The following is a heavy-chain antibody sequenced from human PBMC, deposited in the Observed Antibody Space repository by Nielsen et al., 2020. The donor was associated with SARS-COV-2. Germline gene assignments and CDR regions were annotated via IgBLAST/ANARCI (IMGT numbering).Heavy chain of an antibody. CDR2: IYYSGST. Sequence: RQAPGKGLEWIGYIYYSGSTNYNPSLKSRVTISVDTSKNQFSLKLSSVTAADTAVYYCARSPRYYDILTGYHPEVGYYGMDVWGQGTTVTVSS. CDR3: ARSPRYYDILTGYHPEVGYYGMDV. D-gene: IGHD3-9*01. J-gene: IGHJ6*02. V-gene: IGHV4-59*08.